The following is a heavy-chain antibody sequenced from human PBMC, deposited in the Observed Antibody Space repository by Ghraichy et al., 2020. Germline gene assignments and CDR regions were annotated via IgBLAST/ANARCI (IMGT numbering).Heavy chain of an antibody. CDR1: GDSVSSNDAG. J-gene: IGHJ3*01. Sequence: SQTLSLTCVISGDSVSSNDAGWNWIRQSPSRGLEWLGRTFFRSHWSPEYSESVKGRISIDADTSKNQVSMQLNSVTPEDTALYFCARDRFQGLVFFAFGSWGQGTMVTVSS. D-gene: IGHD3-16*01. CDR2: TFFRSHWSP. CDR3: ARDRFQGLVFFAFGS. V-gene: IGHV6-1*01.